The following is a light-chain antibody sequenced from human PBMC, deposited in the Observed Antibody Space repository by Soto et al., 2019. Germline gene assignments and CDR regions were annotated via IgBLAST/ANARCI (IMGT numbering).Light chain of an antibody. J-gene: IGKJ4*01. CDR2: TAS. V-gene: IGKV1D-12*01. CDR1: QGVSTW. Sequence: DIQMTQSPSSVSASVGDRVTITCRASQGVSTWLAWYQQKPGKAPNLLIYTASSLQSGVPSRFSGSGSTTEFTLPISSLQPEDFATYYCQQATNFPLTFGGGNKVVI. CDR3: QQATNFPLT.